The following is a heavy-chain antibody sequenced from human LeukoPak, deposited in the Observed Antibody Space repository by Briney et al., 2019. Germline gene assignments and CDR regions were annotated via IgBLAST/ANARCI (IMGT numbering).Heavy chain of an antibody. CDR3: ARASHYSSSSGFAS. J-gene: IGHJ5*01. D-gene: IGHD6-6*01. V-gene: IGHV4-34*01. CDR2: IYHSGTN. Sequence: PSETLSLTCALYGGSFSGYCCNWIRQPAGRGREWIGEIYHSGTNNYNPYLKSRVTITVATSKNQFSLTLSSVPAADTAVYYCARASHYSSSSGFASWGQGTLVTVSS. CDR1: GGSFSGYC.